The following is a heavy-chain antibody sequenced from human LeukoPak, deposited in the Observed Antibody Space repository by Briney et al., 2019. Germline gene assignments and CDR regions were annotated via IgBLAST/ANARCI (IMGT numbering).Heavy chain of an antibody. D-gene: IGHD3-10*01. CDR2: INTNTGNP. J-gene: IGHJ3*02. CDR1: GYTFTSYA. V-gene: IGHV7-4-1*02. CDR3: ARDYVWFGELDAFDI. Sequence: ASVQVSCNASGYTFTSYAMNWVRQAPGQGLEWMGWINTNTGNPTYAQGFTGRFVLSLDTSVSTAYLQISSLKAEDTAVYYCARDYVWFGELDAFDIWGQGTMVTVSS.